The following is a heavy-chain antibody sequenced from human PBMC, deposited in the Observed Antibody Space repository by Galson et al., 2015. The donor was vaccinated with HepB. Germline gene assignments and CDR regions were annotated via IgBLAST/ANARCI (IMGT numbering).Heavy chain of an antibody. J-gene: IGHJ6*03. D-gene: IGHD2-2*01. CDR1: GFTFSSYG. CDR2: IWYDGSNK. CDR3: ARDGIVVVPAAHDYYYYMDV. Sequence: SLRLSCAASGFTFSSYGMHWVRQAPGKGLEWVAVIWYDGSNKYYADSVKGRFTISRDNSKNTLYLQMNSLRAEDTAVYYCARDGIVVVPAAHDYYYYMDVWGKGTTGTVSS. V-gene: IGHV3-33*01.